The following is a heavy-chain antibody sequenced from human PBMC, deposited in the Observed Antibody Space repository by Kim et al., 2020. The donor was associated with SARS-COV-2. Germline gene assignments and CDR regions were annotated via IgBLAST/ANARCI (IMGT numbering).Heavy chain of an antibody. CDR1: GFTFISYA. J-gene: IGHJ4*02. D-gene: IGHD3-10*01. Sequence: GGSLRLFCAASGFTFISYAMSWVRQAPGKGLEWVSAISGSGGSTYYADSVKGRFTISRDNSKNTLYLQMNSLRAEDTAVYYCAKDQGWFGEMPYWGQGTLVTVSS. V-gene: IGHV3-23*01. CDR2: ISGSGGST. CDR3: AKDQGWFGEMPY.